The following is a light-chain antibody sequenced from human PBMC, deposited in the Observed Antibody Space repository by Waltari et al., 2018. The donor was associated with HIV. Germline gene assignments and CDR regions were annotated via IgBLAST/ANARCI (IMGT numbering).Light chain of an antibody. CDR2: AAS. Sequence: DIQMTQSPSYVSASVGDRVTITCRARQDISSWLAWYQQTPGKAPKLLISAASRLQSGVPSRFSGSGFGTDFTLTSHNLQPEDFATYHCHQANSFPVTFGGGTKVEIK. CDR1: QDISSW. J-gene: IGKJ4*01. V-gene: IGKV1-12*01. CDR3: HQANSFPVT.